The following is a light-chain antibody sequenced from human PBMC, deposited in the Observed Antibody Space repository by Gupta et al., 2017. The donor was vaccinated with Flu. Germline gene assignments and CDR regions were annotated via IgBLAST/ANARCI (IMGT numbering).Light chain of an antibody. CDR3: QQYGTAPLT. V-gene: IGKV3-20*01. Sequence: EGATLSCRASQSVSTTYLAWYQQKPGQAPRLLIFGASSRATGIPDRFTGSGSGTDFSLTISRLEPEDFAVYYCQQYGTAPLTFGGGTKVEI. J-gene: IGKJ4*01. CDR1: QSVSTTY. CDR2: GAS.